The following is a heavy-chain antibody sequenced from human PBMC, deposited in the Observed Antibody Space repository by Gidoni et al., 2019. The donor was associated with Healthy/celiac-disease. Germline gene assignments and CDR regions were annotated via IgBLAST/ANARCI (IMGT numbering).Heavy chain of an antibody. CDR1: GYTFTSYY. J-gene: IGHJ3*02. CDR3: ARAGSSGCPDI. V-gene: IGHV1-46*03. Sequence: QVQLVQSGAEVKKPGASVKVSCKASGYTFTSYYMHWVRQAPGQGLEWMGIINPSGGSTSYAQKFQGRVTMTSDTSTSTVYMELSSLRSEDTAVYYCARAGSSGCPDIWGQGTMVTVSS. CDR2: INPSGGST. D-gene: IGHD6-19*01.